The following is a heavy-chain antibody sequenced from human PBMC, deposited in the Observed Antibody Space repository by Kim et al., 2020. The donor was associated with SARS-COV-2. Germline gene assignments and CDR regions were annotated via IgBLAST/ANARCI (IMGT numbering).Heavy chain of an antibody. CDR1: GGSISSYY. Sequence: SETLSLTCTVSGGSISSYYWSWIRQPPGKGLEWIGYIYYSGRTKYNPSLTSRVTISVDTSKNQFSLNLSSVTAADTAVYYCARGESRDVYNHQRFYYYYYGMDVWGQGTTVTVSS. D-gene: IGHD3-16*01. CDR3: ARGESRDVYNHQRFYYYYYGMDV. J-gene: IGHJ6*02. V-gene: IGHV4-59*01. CDR2: IYYSGRT.